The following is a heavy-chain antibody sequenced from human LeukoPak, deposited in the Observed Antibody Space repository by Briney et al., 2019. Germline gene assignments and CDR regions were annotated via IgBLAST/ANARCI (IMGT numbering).Heavy chain of an antibody. Sequence: KPSATLSLTCGVYGGSFGGNYWSWIRQPPGKGLEWIGEVHHRGNTNYSPSLKSRVTISVDTSKNHFFLELTSVTAADTAVYYCARGPYQALSDDDAFDIWGQGTMVTVSS. D-gene: IGHD2-2*01. J-gene: IGHJ3*02. CDR3: ARGPYQALSDDDAFDI. CDR1: GGSFGGNY. CDR2: VHHRGNT. V-gene: IGHV4-34*01.